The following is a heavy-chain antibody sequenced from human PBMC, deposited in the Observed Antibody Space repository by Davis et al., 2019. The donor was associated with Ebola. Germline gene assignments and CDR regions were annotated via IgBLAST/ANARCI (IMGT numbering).Heavy chain of an antibody. CDR3: ARVAQEFWSDFYVDSDNWFDP. V-gene: IGHV4-59*01. J-gene: IGHJ5*02. D-gene: IGHD3-3*01. CDR1: GGSISSYY. CDR2: IYYSGST. Sequence: MPSETLSLTCTVSGGSISSYYWSWIRQPPGKGLEWIGYIYYSGSTNYNPSLKSRVTISVDTSKNQFSLKLSSVTAADTAVYYCARVAQEFWSDFYVDSDNWFDPWGQGTLVTVSS.